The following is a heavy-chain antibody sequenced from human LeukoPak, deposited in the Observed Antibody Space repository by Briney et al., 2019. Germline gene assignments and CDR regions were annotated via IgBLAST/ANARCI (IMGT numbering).Heavy chain of an antibody. CDR3: AKGGSSSWNP. V-gene: IGHV3-23*01. D-gene: IGHD6-13*01. J-gene: IGHJ5*02. CDR1: GFTFNSYA. CDR2: ISGSGGST. Sequence: GGSLRLSCAASGFTFNSYAMSWVRQAPGKGLEWVSSISGSGGSTYYADSVKGRFSISRDKSKNTLYLQMNSLRAEDTAVHYCAKGGSSSWNPWGQGTLVTVSS.